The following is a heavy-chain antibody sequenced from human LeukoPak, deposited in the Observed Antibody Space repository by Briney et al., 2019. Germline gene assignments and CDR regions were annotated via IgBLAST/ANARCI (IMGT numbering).Heavy chain of an antibody. V-gene: IGHV3-9*01. D-gene: IGHD2-15*01. J-gene: IGHJ1*01. CDR3: AKDRERYPEYFQH. Sequence: GGSLRLSCAASGFTFDDYAMHWVRQAPGKGLEWVSGISWNSGSIGYADSVKGRFTISRDNAKNSLYLQMNSLRAEDTALYYCAKDRERYPEYFQHWGQGTLVTVSS. CDR1: GFTFDDYA. CDR2: ISWNSGSI.